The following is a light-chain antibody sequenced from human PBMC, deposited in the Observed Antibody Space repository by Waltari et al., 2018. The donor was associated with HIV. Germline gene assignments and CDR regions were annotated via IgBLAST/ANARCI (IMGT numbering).Light chain of an antibody. V-gene: IGKV3-15*01. CDR1: QSLSAD. Sequence: EIMLTQSPDSLPVSPGESATLSCRASQSLSADLAWYQQKPGQPPRLLIYAASLRATGGPARFSGSGSGTEFTLTIGGLQSDDSATYYCQQYNKWPPYTFGQGTKVEIK. CDR2: AAS. CDR3: QQYNKWPPYT. J-gene: IGKJ2*01.